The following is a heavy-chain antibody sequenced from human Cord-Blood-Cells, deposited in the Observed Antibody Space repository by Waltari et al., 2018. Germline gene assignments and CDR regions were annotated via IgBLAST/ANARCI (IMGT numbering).Heavy chain of an antibody. CDR2: IYHSGST. D-gene: IGHD5-12*01. V-gene: IGHV4-38-2*01. CDR1: GYSLSSGSY. J-gene: IGHJ4*02. CDR3: ATLTQGLRLRAYYFDY. Sequence: QVQLQESGPGLVKPSETLSLTSAVSGYSLSSGSYRGWIRPPPGKGLEWIGSIYHSGSTYYNPSLKSRVTISVDTSKNQFSLKLSSVTAADTAVYYCATLTQGLRLRAYYFDYWGQGTLVTVSS.